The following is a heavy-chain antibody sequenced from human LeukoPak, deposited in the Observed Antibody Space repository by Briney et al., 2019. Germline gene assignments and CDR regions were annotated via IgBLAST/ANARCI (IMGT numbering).Heavy chain of an antibody. Sequence: GGSLRLSCAASGFTFSSYWMSWVRQAPGKGLEWVSAISGSGGSTYYADSVKGRFTISRDNSKNTLYLQMNSLRAGDTAVYYCAKEGLQYYYYYGMDVWGQGTTVTVSS. CDR1: GFTFSSYW. J-gene: IGHJ6*02. CDR3: AKEGLQYYYYYGMDV. D-gene: IGHD4-4*01. CDR2: ISGSGGST. V-gene: IGHV3-23*01.